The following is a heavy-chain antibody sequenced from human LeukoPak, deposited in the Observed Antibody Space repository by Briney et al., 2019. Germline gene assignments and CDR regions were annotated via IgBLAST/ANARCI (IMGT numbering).Heavy chain of an antibody. CDR2: ISAYNGNT. CDR3: ARICSGGSCYWSFDY. Sequence: ASVKVSCKASGYTFTSYGIGWVRQAPGQGLEWMGWISAYNGNTNYAQKLQGRVTMTTDTSTSTAYMELRSLRSDDTAVYYCARICSGGSCYWSFDYWGQGTLVTVSS. CDR1: GYTFTSYG. V-gene: IGHV1-18*01. J-gene: IGHJ4*02. D-gene: IGHD2-15*01.